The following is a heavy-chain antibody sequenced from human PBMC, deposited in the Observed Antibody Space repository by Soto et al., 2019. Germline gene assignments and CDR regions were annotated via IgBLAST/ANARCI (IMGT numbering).Heavy chain of an antibody. CDR3: AHRLSDYNHYYGLDV. V-gene: IGHV2-5*02. J-gene: IGHJ6*02. Sequence: QITLKESGPPLVKPTQTLTLTCTFSGFSLSTSGVGVGWIRQPPGKALEWLALIYWDDDTRYSPSLESRLTITKDTSKNQVVLTMTNMDPVDTATYYCAHRLSDYNHYYGLDVWGPGTTVTVSS. CDR1: GFSLSTSGVG. D-gene: IGHD2-21*02. CDR2: IYWDDDT.